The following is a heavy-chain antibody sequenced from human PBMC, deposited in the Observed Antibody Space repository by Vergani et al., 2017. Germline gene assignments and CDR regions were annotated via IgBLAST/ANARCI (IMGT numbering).Heavy chain of an antibody. CDR1: GFTVSSNY. CDR2: IYSGGST. CDR3: ARGPPTVTPYYFDY. J-gene: IGHJ4*02. Sequence: EVQLVESGGGLVQPGGSLRLSCAASGFTVSSNYMSWVRQAPGKGLEWVSVIYSGGSTSYADSVKGRFTISRHNSKNTLYLQMNSLRAEDTAVYYCARGPPTVTPYYFDYWGQGTLVTVSS. D-gene: IGHD4-17*01. V-gene: IGHV3-53*04.